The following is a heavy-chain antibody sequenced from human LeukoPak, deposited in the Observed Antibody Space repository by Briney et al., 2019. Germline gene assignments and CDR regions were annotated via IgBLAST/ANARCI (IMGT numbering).Heavy chain of an antibody. D-gene: IGHD5-18*01. CDR2: IIPIFGTA. J-gene: IGHJ4*02. Sequence: ASVKVSCKASGYTFTGYYMHWVRQAPGQGLEWMGGIIPIFGTANYAQKFQGRVTITTDESTSTAYMELSSLRSEDTAVYYCARARIQLQYYFDYWGQGTLVTVSS. CDR1: GYTFTGYY. V-gene: IGHV1-69*05. CDR3: ARARIQLQYYFDY.